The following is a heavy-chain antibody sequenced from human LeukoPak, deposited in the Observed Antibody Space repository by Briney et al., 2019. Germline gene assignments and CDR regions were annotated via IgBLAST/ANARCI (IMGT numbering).Heavy chain of an antibody. Sequence: GGSLRLSCAASGFTFSSYAMSWVRQAPGKGLEWVSSISGSGSNTYYADSVKGRFTISRDNSKSTLYLQMNSLRAEDTAVYYCAKALVSGNTWPARWFDPWGQGTLVTVSS. CDR3: AKALVSGNTWPARWFDP. D-gene: IGHD5/OR15-5a*01. J-gene: IGHJ5*02. CDR2: ISGSGSNT. CDR1: GFTFSSYA. V-gene: IGHV3-23*01.